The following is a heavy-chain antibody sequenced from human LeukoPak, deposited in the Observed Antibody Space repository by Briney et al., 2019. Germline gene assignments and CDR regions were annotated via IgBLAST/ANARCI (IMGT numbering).Heavy chain of an antibody. CDR3: ARGTVLLWFGEQFVFGY. D-gene: IGHD3-10*01. J-gene: IGHJ4*02. CDR2: ISHSGST. Sequence: PSETLSLTCAVYGGSFSGYYWSWIRQPPGKGLEWIGEISHSGSTNYNPSLKSRVTISVDTSKNQFSLKLSSVTAADTAVYYCARGTVLLWFGEQFVFGYWGQGTLVTVSS. CDR1: GGSFSGYY. V-gene: IGHV4-34*01.